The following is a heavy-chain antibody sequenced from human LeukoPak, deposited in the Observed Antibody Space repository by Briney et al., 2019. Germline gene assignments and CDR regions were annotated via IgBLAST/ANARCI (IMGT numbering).Heavy chain of an antibody. CDR3: ARQNFYRYCRSTSCYLPYYYYYMDV. V-gene: IGHV4-34*01. CDR2: INHSGST. J-gene: IGHJ6*03. CDR1: GGSFSGYY. Sequence: SETLSLTCAVYGGSFSGYYWSWIRQPPGKGLEWIGEINHSGSTNYNPSLKSRVTISVDTSKNQFSLKLSSVTAADTTVYYCARQNFYRYCRSTSCYLPYYYYYMDVWGKGTTVTISS. D-gene: IGHD2-2*01.